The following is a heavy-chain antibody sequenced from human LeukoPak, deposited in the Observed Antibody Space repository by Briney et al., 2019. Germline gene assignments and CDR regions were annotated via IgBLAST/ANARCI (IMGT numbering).Heavy chain of an antibody. Sequence: GSLRPSCAASGFTFSSYGMDRVRQAPGKGLGLGSAISGSGGSTYYADSVKGRFTISRDNSKNTLYLQMNSLRAEDTAVYYCAKDQTPRFGVNFDYWGQGTLVTVSS. J-gene: IGHJ4*02. CDR2: ISGSGGST. CDR1: GFTFSSYG. CDR3: AKDQTPRFGVNFDY. D-gene: IGHD3-10*02. V-gene: IGHV3-23*01.